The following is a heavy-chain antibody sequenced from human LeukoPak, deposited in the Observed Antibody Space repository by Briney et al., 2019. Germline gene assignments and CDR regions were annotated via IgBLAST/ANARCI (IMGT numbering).Heavy chain of an antibody. Sequence: GGSLRLSCAASGFTVSSNYMSWVRQAPGKGLEWVSVIYSGGSTYYADSGKGRFTISRDNSKNMPYLQMNSLRAEDTAVYYCARRAGAYSHPYDYWGQGTLVTVS. CDR2: IYSGGST. V-gene: IGHV3-53*01. CDR1: GFTVSSNY. D-gene: IGHD4/OR15-4a*01. J-gene: IGHJ4*02. CDR3: ARRAGAYSHPYDY.